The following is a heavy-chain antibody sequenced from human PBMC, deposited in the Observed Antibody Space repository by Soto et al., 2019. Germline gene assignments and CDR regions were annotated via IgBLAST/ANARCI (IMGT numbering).Heavy chain of an antibody. CDR1: GFTFRTYA. D-gene: IGHD1-26*01. V-gene: IGHV3-23*01. CDR3: ARASGGAHMDV. J-gene: IGHJ6*03. CDR2: ISGGGSNI. Sequence: EVQLLESGGGLVQPGGSLRLSCAASGFTFRTYAMRWVRQAPGKGLDWVSAISGGGSNIYYADSVQGRFTISRDNSKNMVYLQMDSLRAEDTAIYSCARASGGAHMDVWGKGTTVIVSS.